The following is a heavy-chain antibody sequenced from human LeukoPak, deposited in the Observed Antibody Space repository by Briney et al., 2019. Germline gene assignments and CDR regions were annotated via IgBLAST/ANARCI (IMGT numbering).Heavy chain of an antibody. CDR1: GFTFSSYA. V-gene: IGHV3-23*01. Sequence: GGSLRLSCAASGFTFSSYAMSWVRQAPGKGLEWVSAISGSGGSTYYADSVKGRFTISRDNSKNTLYLQVNSLRAEDTAVYYCAKLGSNSPYYYYYYGMDVWGQGTTVTVSS. CDR2: ISGSGGST. J-gene: IGHJ6*02. D-gene: IGHD1/OR15-1a*01. CDR3: AKLGSNSPYYYYYYGMDV.